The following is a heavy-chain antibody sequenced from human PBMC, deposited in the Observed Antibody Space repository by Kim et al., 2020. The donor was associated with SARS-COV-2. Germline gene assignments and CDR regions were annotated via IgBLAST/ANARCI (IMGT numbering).Heavy chain of an antibody. D-gene: IGHD3-3*01. V-gene: IGHV4-31*02. CDR3: ARGRITIFGVVTEFDY. Sequence: SLKRRVTISVDTSKNQFSRKLGSVTAADTAVYYCARGRITIFGVVTEFDYWGQGTLVTVSS. J-gene: IGHJ4*02.